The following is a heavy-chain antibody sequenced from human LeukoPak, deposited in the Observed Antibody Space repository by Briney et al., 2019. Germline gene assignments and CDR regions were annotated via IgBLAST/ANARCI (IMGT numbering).Heavy chain of an antibody. D-gene: IGHD5-24*01. V-gene: IGHV1-18*01. J-gene: IGHJ4*02. CDR1: GYTFTSYG. Sequence: ASVNVSCTPSGYTFTSYGISWVRQAPGQGLKRMGWIRVYNGDTNYAQKFKGRVTMTTDTSTNTAYMQLRRVGSDDTAVYYCARGGARVTTIKILDSWGQGTLVTVSS. CDR2: IRVYNGDT. CDR3: ARGGARVTTIKILDS.